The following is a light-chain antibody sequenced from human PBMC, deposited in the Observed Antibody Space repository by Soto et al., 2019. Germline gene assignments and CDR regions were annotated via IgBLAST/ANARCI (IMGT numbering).Light chain of an antibody. CDR1: SSNIGAGYD. CDR2: GNS. J-gene: IGLJ3*02. Sequence: QSVLTQPPSVSVAPGQRVTISCTGSSSNIGAGYDVHWYQQLPGTAPKLLIYGNSTRPSGVPDQFSGSKSGTSASLAITGLQAEDEADYYCQSYDSSLSGSVFGGGTKLTVL. CDR3: QSYDSSLSGSV. V-gene: IGLV1-40*01.